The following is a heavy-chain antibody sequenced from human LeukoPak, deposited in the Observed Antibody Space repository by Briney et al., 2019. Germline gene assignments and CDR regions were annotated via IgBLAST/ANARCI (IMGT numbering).Heavy chain of an antibody. CDR3: ARDRDWWLRPRGTSGY. CDR2: INPNSGGT. Sequence: ASVKVSCKASGYTFTDYYMHWVRQAPGQGLEWMGWINPNSGGTNYAQKFQGRVTMTRDTSISTAYMELSRLRSDDTAVYYCARDRDWWLRPRGTSGYWGQGTLVTVSS. CDR1: GYTFTDYY. J-gene: IGHJ4*02. V-gene: IGHV1-2*02. D-gene: IGHD5-12*01.